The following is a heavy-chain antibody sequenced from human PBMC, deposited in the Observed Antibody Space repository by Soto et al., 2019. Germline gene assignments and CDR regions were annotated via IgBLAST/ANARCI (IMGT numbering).Heavy chain of an antibody. CDR2: IIPILGIA. V-gene: IGHV1-69*02. CDR3: AMVVVVDDKDAFDI. CDR1: GGTFSSYT. Sequence: VKVSCKASGGTFSSYTISWVRQAPGQGLEWMGRIIPILGIANYAQKFQGRVTITADKSTSTAYMELSSLRSEDTAVYYCAMVVVVDDKDAFDIWGQGTMVTVS. J-gene: IGHJ3*02. D-gene: IGHD2-15*01.